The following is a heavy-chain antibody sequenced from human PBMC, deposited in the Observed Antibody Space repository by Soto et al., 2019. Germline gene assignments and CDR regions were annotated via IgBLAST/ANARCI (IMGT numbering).Heavy chain of an antibody. J-gene: IGHJ5*02. Sequence: PGGSLRLSCAASGFTLSRQDMHWVRQAPGKGLEWVAVLSYDGIAQYYADSVKGRFTISRDSSKNTLYLQMSSLEVVDTAMYYCAKYYYASGSNWFDPWGRGTLVTVSS. D-gene: IGHD3-10*01. CDR2: LSYDGIAQ. CDR3: AKYYYASGSNWFDP. V-gene: IGHV3-30*18. CDR1: GFTLSRQD.